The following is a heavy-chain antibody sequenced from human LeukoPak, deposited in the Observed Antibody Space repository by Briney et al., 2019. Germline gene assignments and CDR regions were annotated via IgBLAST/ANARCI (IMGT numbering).Heavy chain of an antibody. CDR1: GGSISSSSYY. V-gene: IGHV4-39*01. CDR2: IYYSGST. CDR3: AIAGRNYPPGFYYYYGMDV. Sequence: SETLSLTCTVSGGSISSSSYYWGWIRQPPGKGLEWIGSIYYSGSTYYNPSLKSRVTISVDTSKNQFSLKLSSVTAADTAVYYCAIAGRNYPPGFYYYYGMDVWGQGTTVTVSS. J-gene: IGHJ6*02. D-gene: IGHD5-24*01.